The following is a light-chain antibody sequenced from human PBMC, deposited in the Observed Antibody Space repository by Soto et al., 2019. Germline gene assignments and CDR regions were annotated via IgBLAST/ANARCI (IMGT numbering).Light chain of an antibody. V-gene: IGKV3-20*01. CDR3: QQYGSSPIT. J-gene: IGKJ5*01. CDR1: QSVSSSY. Sequence: EIVLTQSPATLSLSPGERATLSCRSSQSVSSSYLAWYQQKPGQAPRLLIYGASSRATGIPDRFSGSGSGTDLTLTISRLEPEDFAVYYCQQYGSSPITFGQGTRLEIK. CDR2: GAS.